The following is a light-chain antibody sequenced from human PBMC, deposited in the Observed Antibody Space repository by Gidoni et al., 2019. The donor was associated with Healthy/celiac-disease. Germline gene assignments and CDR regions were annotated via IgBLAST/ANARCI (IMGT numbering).Light chain of an antibody. J-gene: IGKJ1*01. Sequence: DIKITQSPSTLSASVGDRVTITCRASQTISSWLAWYQQKPGKAPKLLIYKASSLESGVPSRFSGSGSGTEFTLTISSLQPDDFATYYCQHLGTFGQGTKVEIK. V-gene: IGKV1-5*03. CDR1: QTISSW. CDR2: KAS. CDR3: QHLGT.